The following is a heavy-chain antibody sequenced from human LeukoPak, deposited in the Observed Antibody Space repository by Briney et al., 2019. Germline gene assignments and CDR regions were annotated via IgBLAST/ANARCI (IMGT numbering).Heavy chain of an antibody. Sequence: SETLSLTCTVSGGSISSYYWSWIRQPPGKGLEWFGYIYYSGSTNYNPSLKSRVTISVDTSKNQFSLKLSSVTAADTAVYYCARSTIRDYVWGSYRFPFDYWGQGTLVTVSS. D-gene: IGHD3-16*02. CDR3: ARSTIRDYVWGSYRFPFDY. V-gene: IGHV4-59*01. CDR1: GGSISSYY. CDR2: IYYSGST. J-gene: IGHJ4*02.